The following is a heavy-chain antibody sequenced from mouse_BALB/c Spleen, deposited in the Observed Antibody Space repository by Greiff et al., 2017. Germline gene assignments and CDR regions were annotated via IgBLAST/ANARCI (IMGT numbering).Heavy chain of an antibody. V-gene: IGHV2-6-7*01. CDR3: ARARDDYDGGMDY. CDR2: IWGDGST. D-gene: IGHD2-4*01. CDR1: GFSLTGYG. Sequence: VKLMESGPGLVAPSQSLSITCTVSGFSLTGYGVNWVRQPPGKGLEWLGMIWGDGSTDYNSALKSRLSISKDNSKSQVFLKMNSLQTDDTARYYCARARDDYDGGMDYWGQGTSVTVSS. J-gene: IGHJ4*01.